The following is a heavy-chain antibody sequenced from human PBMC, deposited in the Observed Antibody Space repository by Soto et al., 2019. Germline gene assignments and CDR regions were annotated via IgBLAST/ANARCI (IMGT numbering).Heavy chain of an antibody. CDR2: INPNSGGT. CDR3: ARDGGYYDFWSGYYTVHYYGMDV. J-gene: IGHJ6*02. Sequence: ASVKVSCKASGYTFTGCYMHWVRQAPGQGLEWMGWINPNSGGTNYAQKFQGWVTMTRDTSISTAYMELSRLRSDDTAVYYCARDGGYYDFWSGYYTVHYYGMDVWGQGTTVTVSS. D-gene: IGHD3-3*01. CDR1: GYTFTGCY. V-gene: IGHV1-2*04.